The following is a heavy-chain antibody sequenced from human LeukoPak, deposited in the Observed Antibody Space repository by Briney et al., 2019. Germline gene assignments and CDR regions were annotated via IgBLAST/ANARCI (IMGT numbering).Heavy chain of an antibody. CDR2: IKQDGSEK. D-gene: IGHD3-22*01. J-gene: IGHJ6*03. CDR3: AREMIVASYYMDV. V-gene: IGHV3-7*01. CDR1: GFTFSSYW. Sequence: GGSLRLSCAASGFTFSSYWMSWVRQAPGKGLEWVANIKQDGSEKYYVDSVKGRFTISRDNAKNTLYLQMNSLRAEDTAVYYCAREMIVASYYMDVWGKGTTVTVSS.